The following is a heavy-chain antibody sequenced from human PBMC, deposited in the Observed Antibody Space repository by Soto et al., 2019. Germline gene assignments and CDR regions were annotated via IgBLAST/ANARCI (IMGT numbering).Heavy chain of an antibody. J-gene: IGHJ6*02. V-gene: IGHV4-61*01. CDR1: GGSVSSGSYY. D-gene: IGHD2-2*01. Sequence: SETLSLTCTVSGGSVSSGSYYWSWIRQPPGKGLEWIGYIYYSGSTNYNPSLKSRVTISVDTSKNQFSLKLSSVTAADTAVYYCARGDIVVVRHYYYGMDVWGQGTTVTV. CDR2: IYYSGST. CDR3: ARGDIVVVRHYYYGMDV.